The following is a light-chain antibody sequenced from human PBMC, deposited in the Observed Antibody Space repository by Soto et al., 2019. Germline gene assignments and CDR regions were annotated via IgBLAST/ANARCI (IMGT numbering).Light chain of an antibody. CDR3: QQYKNGWT. Sequence: DIGLTQSPGTLSLSPGQRATLSCRASQSISSSFLAWYQQKPGQAPRLLIYGASSRATGIPDRFSGSGSGTDFTLTISGLEPEDFGIYYCQQYKNGWTFGQGTKVDIK. CDR1: QSISSSF. CDR2: GAS. J-gene: IGKJ1*01. V-gene: IGKV3-20*01.